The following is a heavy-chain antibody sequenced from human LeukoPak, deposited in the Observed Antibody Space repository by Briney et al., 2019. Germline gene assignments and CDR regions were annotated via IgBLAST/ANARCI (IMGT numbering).Heavy chain of an antibody. CDR3: GREDYANAFDI. CDR1: GGSLSSGSYY. CDR2: IYTSGRN. D-gene: IGHD4-17*01. V-gene: IGHV4-61*02. J-gene: IGHJ3*02. Sequence: SQTLSLTCIVSGGSLSSGSYYWSWIRQPAGKGLEWIGRIYTSGRNNYNPSLKSRVTISVDTSKNQFSLKLSSVTAADTAVYYCGREDYANAFDIWGKGTMVTVSS.